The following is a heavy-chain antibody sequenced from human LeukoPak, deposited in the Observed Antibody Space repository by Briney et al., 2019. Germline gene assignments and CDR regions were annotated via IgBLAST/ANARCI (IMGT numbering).Heavy chain of an antibody. Sequence: GGSLRLSCAASGFTFDDYAMHWVRQAPGKGLEWVSGISWNSGSIGYADSVKGRSTISRDNAKNSLYLQMNSLRAEDTALYYCAKDPSGAAAGTFDYWGQGTLVTVSS. CDR1: GFTFDDYA. J-gene: IGHJ4*02. CDR2: ISWNSGSI. V-gene: IGHV3-9*01. CDR3: AKDPSGAAAGTFDY. D-gene: IGHD6-13*01.